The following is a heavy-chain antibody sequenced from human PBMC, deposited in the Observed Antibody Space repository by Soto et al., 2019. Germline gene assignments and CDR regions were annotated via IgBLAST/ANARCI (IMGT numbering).Heavy chain of an antibody. J-gene: IGHJ6*02. Sequence: PGGSLILCCAASGGTFSSYGRHWVSPAPGKGLEWVAVISYDGSNKYYADSVKGRFTISRDNSKNTLYLQMNSLRAEDTAVYYCAKDETVVPAAPYYDFWSGYTGGYYYYYGMDVWGQGTTVTVSS. V-gene: IGHV3-30*18. CDR1: GGTFSSYG. CDR2: ISYDGSNK. D-gene: IGHD3-3*01. CDR3: AKDETVVPAAPYYDFWSGYTGGYYYYYGMDV.